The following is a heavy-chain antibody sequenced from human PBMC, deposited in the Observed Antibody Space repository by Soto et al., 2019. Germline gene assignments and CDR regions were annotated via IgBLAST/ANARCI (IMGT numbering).Heavy chain of an antibody. CDR2: ISAYNGNT. CDR3: AREPRFLEWLSSTTDDAFDI. J-gene: IGHJ3*02. CDR1: GYTFTSYG. V-gene: IGHV1-18*01. Sequence: ASVKVSCKASGYTFTSYGISWVRQDPGQGLEWMGWISAYNGNTNYAQKLQGRVTMTTDTSTSTAYMELRSLRSDDTAVYYCAREPRFLEWLSSTTDDAFDIWGQGTMVTVSS. D-gene: IGHD3-3*01.